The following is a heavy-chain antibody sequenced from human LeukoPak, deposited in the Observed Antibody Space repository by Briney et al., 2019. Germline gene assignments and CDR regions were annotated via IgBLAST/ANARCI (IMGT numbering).Heavy chain of an antibody. CDR3: ARDRFDTSGYGNWFDP. V-gene: IGHV3-30-3*01. CDR2: ISYDGGNK. Sequence: GGSLRLSCAASGFTFSSYAMHWVRQAPGKGLEWVAVISYDGGNKYYADSVKGRFTISRDNSKNTLYLQMNSLRAEDTAVYYCARDRFDTSGYGNWFDPWGQGTLVTVST. CDR1: GFTFSSYA. D-gene: IGHD5-12*01. J-gene: IGHJ5*02.